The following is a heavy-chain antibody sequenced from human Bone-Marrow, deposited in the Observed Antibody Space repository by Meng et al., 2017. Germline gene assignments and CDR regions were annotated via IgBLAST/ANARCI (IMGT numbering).Heavy chain of an antibody. CDR2: INHSGST. Sequence: QVQLQQWGAGLLKPSEALSLTCVVYGGSFSGYYWSWIRQPPGKGLEWIGEINHSGSTNYNPSLKSRVTISVDTSKNQFSLKLSSVTAADTAVYYCARLGPPIAAGDPFDYWGQGTLVTVSS. V-gene: IGHV4-34*01. CDR1: GGSFSGYY. J-gene: IGHJ4*02. D-gene: IGHD6-13*01. CDR3: ARLGPPIAAGDPFDY.